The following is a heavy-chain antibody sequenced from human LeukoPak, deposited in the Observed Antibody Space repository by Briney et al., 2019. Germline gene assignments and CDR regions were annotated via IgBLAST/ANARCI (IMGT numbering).Heavy chain of an antibody. CDR2: IIPIFGTA. Sequence: SVKVSCKAFGGTFSSYAISWVRQAPGQGLEWMGRIIPIFGTANYAQKFQGRVTITTDESTSTAYMELSSLRSEDTAVYYCARIGGCSSTSCYSGREFDPWGQGTLVTVSS. CDR1: GGTFSSYA. J-gene: IGHJ5*02. V-gene: IGHV1-69*05. D-gene: IGHD2-2*01. CDR3: ARIGGCSSTSCYSGREFDP.